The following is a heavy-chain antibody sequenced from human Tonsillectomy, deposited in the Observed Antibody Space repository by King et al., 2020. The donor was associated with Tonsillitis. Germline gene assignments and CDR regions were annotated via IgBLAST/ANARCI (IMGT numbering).Heavy chain of an antibody. V-gene: IGHV4-39*02. CDR2: IDHSGST. CDR1: GDSISSSTYF. CDR3: AGGGYCGGVNCYTGRHYFFYGMDV. D-gene: IGHD2-15*01. Sequence: LQLQESGPGLVKPSETLSPTCTVSGDSISSSTYFWGWIRQTPGKGLEWIGSIDHSGSTYYNPSLKSRVTIFVDTSKNQFSLKLSSVTAADTAVYYCAGGGYCGGVNCYTGRHYFFYGMDVWGQGTTGTVSS. J-gene: IGHJ6*02.